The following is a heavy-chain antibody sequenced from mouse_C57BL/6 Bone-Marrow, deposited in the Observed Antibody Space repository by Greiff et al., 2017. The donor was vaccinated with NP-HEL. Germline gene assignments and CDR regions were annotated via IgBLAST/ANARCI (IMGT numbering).Heavy chain of an antibody. Sequence: QVQLKQPGAELVKPGASVKMSCKASGYTFTSYWITWVKQRPGQGLAWIGDIYPGSGSTNYHEKFKSKATLTVDTSSSTAYMQLSSLTSEDSAVYYCAREGYDYDWYFDVWGTGTTVTVSS. CDR1: GYTFTSYW. CDR3: AREGYDYDWYFDV. CDR2: IYPGSGST. D-gene: IGHD2-4*01. V-gene: IGHV1-55*01. J-gene: IGHJ1*03.